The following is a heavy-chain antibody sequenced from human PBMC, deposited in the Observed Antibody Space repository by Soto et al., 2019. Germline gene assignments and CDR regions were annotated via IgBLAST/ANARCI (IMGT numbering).Heavy chain of an antibody. Sequence: ETLSLTCVVSDGSISTYDWWTWVRQAPGKGLEWVSSISSSSSYIYYADSVKGRFTISRDNAKNSLYLQMNSLRAEDTAVYYCARDTRADSSSWYGVYYYYYYGMDVWGQGTTVTVSS. D-gene: IGHD6-13*01. CDR3: ARDTRADSSSWYGVYYYYYYGMDV. CDR2: ISSSSSYI. CDR1: DGSISTYD. J-gene: IGHJ6*02. V-gene: IGHV3-21*01.